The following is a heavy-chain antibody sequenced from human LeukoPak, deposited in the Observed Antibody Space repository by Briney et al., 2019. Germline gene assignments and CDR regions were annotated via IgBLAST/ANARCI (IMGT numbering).Heavy chain of an antibody. CDR3: AKDMISFNGEYDAFDI. CDR2: IGGGDT. J-gene: IGHJ3*02. CDR1: EFPFHTYA. Sequence: PGGSLRLSCTASEFPFHTYAMHWVRQAPGKGLEWVSGIGGGDTYFADSVRGRFTISRDDSKKMVHLEMNVLRAEDTAIYYCAKDMISFNGEYDAFDIWGRGTMVTVS. V-gene: IGHV3-23*01. D-gene: IGHD3-10*01.